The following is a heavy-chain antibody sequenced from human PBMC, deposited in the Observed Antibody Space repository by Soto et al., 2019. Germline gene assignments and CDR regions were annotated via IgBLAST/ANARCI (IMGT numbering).Heavy chain of an antibody. CDR3: ARVGPSGYADY. Sequence: PGGCMRLSCAASGFTFNISSMNWVRQAPGKGLEWVSIIYSGASAYYADSVRGRFIISRDNSKNTLYLQMYGLRAGDTAVYYCARVGPSGYADYWGQGPLVTVSS. CDR1: GFTFNISS. V-gene: IGHV3-53*01. CDR2: IYSGASA. D-gene: IGHD3-22*01. J-gene: IGHJ4*02.